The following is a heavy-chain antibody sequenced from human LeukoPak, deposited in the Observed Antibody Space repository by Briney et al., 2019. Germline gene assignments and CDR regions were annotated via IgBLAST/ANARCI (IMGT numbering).Heavy chain of an antibody. CDR3: ARDMYSSSSRARIGDAFDI. D-gene: IGHD6-6*01. Sequence: GASVKVSCKASGGTFSSYAISWVRQAPGQGLEWMGGIIPIFGTANYAQKFQGRVTITTDESTSTAYTELSSLRSEDTAVYYCARDMYSSSSRARIGDAFDIWGQGTMVTVSS. CDR2: IIPIFGTA. V-gene: IGHV1-69*05. CDR1: GGTFSSYA. J-gene: IGHJ3*02.